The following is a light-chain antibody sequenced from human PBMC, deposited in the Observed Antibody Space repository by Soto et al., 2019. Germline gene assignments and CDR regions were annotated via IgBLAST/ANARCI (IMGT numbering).Light chain of an antibody. Sequence: DIQMTQSPSSLSASIGDTVTITCRASHDIITYVNWYQHKPGKAPELLIYAASALQSGVPSRFSGSGSGTEFTLTLNGLQRVDFGTYYCQESFTNITFGGGTKVDIK. J-gene: IGKJ4*01. CDR2: AAS. V-gene: IGKV1-39*01. CDR3: QESFTNIT. CDR1: HDIITY.